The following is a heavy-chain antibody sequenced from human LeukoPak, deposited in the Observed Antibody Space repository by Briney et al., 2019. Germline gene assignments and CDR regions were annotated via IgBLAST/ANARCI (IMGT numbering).Heavy chain of an antibody. D-gene: IGHD6-13*01. Sequence: GGSLRLSCAASGFTFSSYSMNWVRQAPGKGLEWVAFICSSRSYIYYADSVKGRFTISRDNAKNSLYLQLNSLRAEDTAVYYCARYIAAAGLDYWGQGTLVTVSS. CDR3: ARYIAAAGLDY. V-gene: IGHV3-21*01. CDR2: ICSSRSYI. CDR1: GFTFSSYS. J-gene: IGHJ4*02.